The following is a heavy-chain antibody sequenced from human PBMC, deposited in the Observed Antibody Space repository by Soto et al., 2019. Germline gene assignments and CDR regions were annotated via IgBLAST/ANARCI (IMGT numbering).Heavy chain of an antibody. V-gene: IGHV3-33*08. Sequence: VQLVESGGGLVKPGGSLRLSCAASGFTFSSYSMNWVRQAPGKGLEWVAVIWYDGRNKYYADSMKGRVTISRDNSKNTLYLQMNSLRDEDTAIYYCARGSGATYWSLDQWGQGTLVTVSS. J-gene: IGHJ4*02. CDR2: IWYDGRNK. D-gene: IGHD1-26*01. CDR1: GFTFSSYS. CDR3: ARGSGATYWSLDQ.